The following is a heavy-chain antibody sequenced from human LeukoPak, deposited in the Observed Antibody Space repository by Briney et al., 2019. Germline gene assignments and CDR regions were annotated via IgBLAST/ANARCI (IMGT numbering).Heavy chain of an antibody. D-gene: IGHD2-2*01. J-gene: IGHJ5*02. CDR3: ASRTKGGYCSSTSCPNWFDP. CDR2: IYYSGST. Sequence: PSETLSLTCTVSGGSISSSSYYWGWIRQPPGKGLECIGSIYYSGSTYYNPSLKSRVTISVDTSKNQFSLKLSSVTAADTAVYYCASRTKGGYCSSTSCPNWFDPWGQGTLVTVSS. V-gene: IGHV4-39*01. CDR1: GGSISSSSYY.